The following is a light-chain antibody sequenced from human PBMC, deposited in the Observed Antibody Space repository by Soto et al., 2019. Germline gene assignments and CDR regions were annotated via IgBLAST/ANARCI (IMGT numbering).Light chain of an antibody. V-gene: IGKV3-15*01. Sequence: EIVMTQSPATLSVSPGERATLSCRASQSISNNLAWYQQKPGQAPRLLIYGASTRATGIPARFSGSGSGTEFTLTISSLQAEEFAVYSCQHYNDLPLTFGGGTKVESK. CDR2: GAS. CDR1: QSISNN. CDR3: QHYNDLPLT. J-gene: IGKJ4*01.